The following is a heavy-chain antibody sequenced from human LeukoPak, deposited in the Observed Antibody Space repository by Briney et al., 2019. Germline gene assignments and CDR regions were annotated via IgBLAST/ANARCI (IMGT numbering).Heavy chain of an antibody. CDR1: GYTFTNYA. V-gene: IGHV1-2*02. Sequence: ASVKVSCKASGYTFTNYAMNWVRQAPGQGLEWMGWINPNSGGTNYAQKFQGRVTMTRDTSITTAYMELSSLRSDDTAVYYCARADVLLWFGDLPENWFDPWGQGTLVTVSS. CDR2: INPNSGGT. D-gene: IGHD3-10*01. CDR3: ARADVLLWFGDLPENWFDP. J-gene: IGHJ5*02.